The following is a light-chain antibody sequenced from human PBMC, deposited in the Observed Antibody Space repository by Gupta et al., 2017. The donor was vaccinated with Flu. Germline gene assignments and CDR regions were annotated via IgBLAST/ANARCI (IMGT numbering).Light chain of an antibody. CDR3: SSFTSNNNHVV. CDR1: SSDIGHYNS. Sequence: QSALTQPASMSASPGQSIAISCTGTSSDIGHYNSVSWYHLRPGTVPKLILFDVTNRPSGISNRFSGSKSGNTASLTISGLQAGDEGHYYCSSFTSNNNHVVFGGGTYVTVL. V-gene: IGLV2-14*01. CDR2: DVT. J-gene: IGLJ2*01.